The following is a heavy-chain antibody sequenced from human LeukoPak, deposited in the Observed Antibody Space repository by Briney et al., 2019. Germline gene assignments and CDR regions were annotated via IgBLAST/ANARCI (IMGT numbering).Heavy chain of an antibody. CDR1: GFTFSSYG. Sequence: GGSLRLSCAASGFTFSSYGMHWVRQAPGKGLEWVAVIWYDGSNKYYADSVKGRFTISRDNSKNTLYLQMNSLRAEDTAVYYCARRRSIAARREVDYFDYWGQGTLVTVSS. V-gene: IGHV3-33*01. J-gene: IGHJ4*02. CDR3: ARRRSIAARREVDYFDY. D-gene: IGHD6-6*01. CDR2: IWYDGSNK.